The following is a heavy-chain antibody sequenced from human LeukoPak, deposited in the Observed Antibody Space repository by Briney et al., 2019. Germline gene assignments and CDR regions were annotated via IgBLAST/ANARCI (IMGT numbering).Heavy chain of an antibody. CDR1: GGSISSSSYY. Sequence: PSETLSLTCTVSGGSISSSSYYWGWIRQPPGKGLEWIGSIYYSGSTYYNPSLKSRITISVDTSKNQFSLKLSSVTAADTAVYYCARHDQWLVPFDLWGRGTLVTVSS. J-gene: IGHJ2*01. CDR2: IYYSGST. V-gene: IGHV4-39*01. CDR3: ARHDQWLVPFDL. D-gene: IGHD6-19*01.